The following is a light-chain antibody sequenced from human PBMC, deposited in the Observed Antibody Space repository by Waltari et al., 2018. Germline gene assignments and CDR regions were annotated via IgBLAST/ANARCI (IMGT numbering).Light chain of an antibody. J-gene: IGLJ2*01. Sequence: QSALTQPRSVSGSPGQSVTIPCTGPSSDVGGYNSVSWYQQDPGKAPKLLIFDVSERPSGVSDRFSGSKSGNTASLTISGLQAEDEADYHCCSFAAGNTVIFGGGTKLTVV. CDR2: DVS. CDR3: CSFAAGNTVI. V-gene: IGLV2-11*01. CDR1: SSDVGGYNS.